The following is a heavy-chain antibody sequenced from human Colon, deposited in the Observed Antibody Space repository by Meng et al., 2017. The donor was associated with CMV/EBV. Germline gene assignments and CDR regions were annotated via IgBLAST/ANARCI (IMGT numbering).Heavy chain of an antibody. D-gene: IGHD3-3*01. CDR3: ATFGGDFDY. J-gene: IGHJ4*02. V-gene: IGHV1-2*02. CDR1: GHTFNGYF. Sequence: LVRSVAEVQSRVATMRLSRKASGHTFNGYFVHCWGQAPERGLELRGWVNPVTGDTSYAPKFQVRVTMTRDTSISTAYMELSSLRSDDTAVYYCATFGGDFDYWGQGTLVTVSS. CDR2: VNPVTGDT.